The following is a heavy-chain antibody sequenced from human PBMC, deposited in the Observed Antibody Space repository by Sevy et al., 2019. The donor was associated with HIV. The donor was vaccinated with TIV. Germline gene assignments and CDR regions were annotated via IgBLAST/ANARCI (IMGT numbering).Heavy chain of an antibody. D-gene: IGHD3-9*01. J-gene: IGHJ6*02. V-gene: IGHV3-21*01. Sequence: GGSLRLSCAASGFTFSSYSMNWVRQAPGKGLEWVSSISSSSSYIYYADSVKGRLTISRDNAKNSLYLQMNSLRAEDTAVYYCARDLIPYDILTGYYKGYYYYGMDVWGQGTPVTVSS. CDR2: ISSSSSYI. CDR1: GFTFSSYS. CDR3: ARDLIPYDILTGYYKGYYYYGMDV.